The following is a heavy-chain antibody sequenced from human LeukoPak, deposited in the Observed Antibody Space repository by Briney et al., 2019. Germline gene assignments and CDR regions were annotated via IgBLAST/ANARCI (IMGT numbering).Heavy chain of an antibody. CDR2: IYTSGST. J-gene: IGHJ3*02. V-gene: IGHV4-4*07. Sequence: PSETLSLXCTVSGGSISSYYWSWIRQPAGKGLEWIGRIYTSGSTNYNPSLKSRVTMSVDTSKNQFSLKLSSVTAADTAVYYCARDLGTAMVLDAFDIWGQGTMVTVSS. D-gene: IGHD5-18*01. CDR3: ARDLGTAMVLDAFDI. CDR1: GGSISSYY.